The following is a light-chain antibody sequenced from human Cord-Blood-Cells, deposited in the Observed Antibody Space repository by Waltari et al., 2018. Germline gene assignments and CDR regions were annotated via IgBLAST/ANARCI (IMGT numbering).Light chain of an antibody. V-gene: IGKV1-5*03. CDR2: KAS. CDR1: QSISSW. Sequence: DIQMTQSPSTLSASVGDRVTITCRASQSISSWLAWYQQKPGKAPKLLIYKASTIESGVRSRCSGCGSESALTITISHLEPDAFENYQRQKYNSYWTFGQGTKVEIK. CDR3: QKYNSYWT. J-gene: IGKJ1*01.